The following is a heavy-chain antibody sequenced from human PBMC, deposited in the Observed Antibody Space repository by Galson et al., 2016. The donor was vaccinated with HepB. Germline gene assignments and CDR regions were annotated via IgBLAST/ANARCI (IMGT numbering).Heavy chain of an antibody. CDR1: GFTFSDYG. Sequence: SLRLSCAASGFTFSDYGMGGVHQAPGTGLEMVSSLSFTGDNTHYADSVKGRFTISRDNSKNTLYLQMNSLRAEDTALYYCAKRLWNGDSWGQGALVTVSS. CDR2: LSFTGDNT. V-gene: IGHV3-23*01. J-gene: IGHJ4*02. D-gene: IGHD5-18*01. CDR3: AKRLWNGDS.